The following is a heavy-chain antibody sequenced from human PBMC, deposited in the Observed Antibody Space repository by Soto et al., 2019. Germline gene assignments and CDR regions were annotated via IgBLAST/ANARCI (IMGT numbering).Heavy chain of an antibody. J-gene: IGHJ4*02. Sequence: EVQLLESGGGLVQPGGSLRLSCAASGFPFSGFAMTWVRQAPGKGLEWVSSISGNAYGIYYADSVKGRFTISRDNSKNTLYLQMSSLRAEDTAIYYCARPAYYDFWSGLEIWGQGSLVTVSS. D-gene: IGHD3-3*01. CDR3: ARPAYYDFWSGLEI. V-gene: IGHV3-23*01. CDR2: ISGNAYGI. CDR1: GFPFSGFA.